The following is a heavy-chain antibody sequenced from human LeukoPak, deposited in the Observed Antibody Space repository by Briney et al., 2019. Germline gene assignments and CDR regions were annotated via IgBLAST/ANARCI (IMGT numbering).Heavy chain of an antibody. CDR1: GFTFSTYW. CDR2: IKQDESEK. Sequence: GGSLRLSCAASGFTFSTYWMNWVRQAPGKGLEWVANIKQDESEKYYVDSVKGRFTISRDNAKNSLYLQMNSLRAEDTAVYYCARDQGGLTSYGSSPLDYWGQGTLVTVSS. J-gene: IGHJ4*02. CDR3: ARDQGGLTSYGSSPLDY. D-gene: IGHD5-18*01. V-gene: IGHV3-7*01.